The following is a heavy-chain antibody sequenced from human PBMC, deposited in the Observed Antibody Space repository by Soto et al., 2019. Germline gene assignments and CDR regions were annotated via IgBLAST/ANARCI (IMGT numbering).Heavy chain of an antibody. CDR1: GGSISSSSYY. Sequence: PSETLSLTCTVSGGSISSSSYYWGWILQPPGKGLEWIGSIYHSGSTNYNPSLKSRVTISVDTSKNQFSLKLSSVTAADTAVYYCARAGLSIAVAGSHDAFDIWGQGTMVTVSS. V-gene: IGHV4-39*07. D-gene: IGHD6-19*01. J-gene: IGHJ3*02. CDR2: IYHSGST. CDR3: ARAGLSIAVAGSHDAFDI.